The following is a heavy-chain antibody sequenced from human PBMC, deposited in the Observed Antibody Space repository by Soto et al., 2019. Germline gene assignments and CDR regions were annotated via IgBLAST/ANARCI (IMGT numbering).Heavy chain of an antibody. CDR2: ISAYNGNT. D-gene: IGHD2-15*01. CDR1: GYTFTSYG. V-gene: IGHV1-18*01. J-gene: IGHJ3*02. Sequence: ASVKVSCNASGYTFTSYGISWVRQAPGQGLEWMGWISAYNGNTNYAQKLQGRVTMTTDTSTSTAYMELRSLRSDDTAVYYCATYSGYCSGGSCPDAFDIWGQGTMVTVSS. CDR3: ATYSGYCSGGSCPDAFDI.